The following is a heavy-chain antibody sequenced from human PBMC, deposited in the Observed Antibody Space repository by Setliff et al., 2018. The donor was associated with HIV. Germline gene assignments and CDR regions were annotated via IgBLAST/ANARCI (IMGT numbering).Heavy chain of an antibody. J-gene: IGHJ5*01. D-gene: IGHD5-12*01. CDR2: IYSTGST. Sequence: SETLSLTCTVSGPSINIHYWSWIRQSPGKGFEWIGYIYSTGSTNYNPSLQSRVTISMVASRNQFSLKVTSVTAADTAVYYCARGGNSRAAWFDSWGQGTLVTVSS. CDR1: GPSINIHY. V-gene: IGHV4-59*11. CDR3: ARGGNSRAAWFDS.